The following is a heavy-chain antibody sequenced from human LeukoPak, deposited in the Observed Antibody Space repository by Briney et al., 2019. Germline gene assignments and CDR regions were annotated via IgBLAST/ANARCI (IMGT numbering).Heavy chain of an antibody. Sequence: PSETLSLTCAVYGGSITGYYWSWIRQPPGKGLEWIGEINHSGSTNYNPSLKSRVTISVDTSKNQFSLKLSSVTAADTAVYYCARVRLDRWLQPFDYWGQGTLVTVSS. CDR1: GGSITGYY. CDR3: ARVRLDRWLQPFDY. V-gene: IGHV4-34*01. CDR2: INHSGST. J-gene: IGHJ4*02. D-gene: IGHD5-24*01.